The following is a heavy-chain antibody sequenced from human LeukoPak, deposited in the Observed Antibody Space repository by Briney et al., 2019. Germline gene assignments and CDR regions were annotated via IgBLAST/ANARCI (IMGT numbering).Heavy chain of an antibody. J-gene: IGHJ4*02. CDR2: IYYSGST. V-gene: IGHV4-59*05. CDR3: ASLEGSGSRLHY. D-gene: IGHD3-10*01. CDR1: GFTFSSYSMN. Sequence: GSLRLSCAASGFTFSSYSMNWVRQAPGKGLEWIGSIYYSGSTYYNPSLKSRVTISVDTSKNQFSLKVTSVTAADTAVYYCASLEGSGSRLHYWGQGTLVTVSS.